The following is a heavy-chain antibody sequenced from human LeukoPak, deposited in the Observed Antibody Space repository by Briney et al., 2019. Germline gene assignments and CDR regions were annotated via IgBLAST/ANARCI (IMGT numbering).Heavy chain of an antibody. CDR2: ISSSGSTI. CDR3: AKGSRQFSRDKAGPIDY. V-gene: IGHV3-48*03. D-gene: IGHD6-19*01. J-gene: IGHJ4*02. Sequence: PGGSLRLSCAASGFTFSSYEMNWVRQAPGKGLEWVSYISSSGSTIYYADSVKGRFTISRDNSKNTLFVQMSSLRAEDTAVYYCAKGSRQFSRDKAGPIDYWGQGTLVTVSS. CDR1: GFTFSSYE.